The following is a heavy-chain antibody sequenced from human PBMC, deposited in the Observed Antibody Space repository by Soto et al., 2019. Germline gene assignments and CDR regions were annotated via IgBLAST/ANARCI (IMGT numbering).Heavy chain of an antibody. CDR2: IYHGGTT. J-gene: IGHJ4*01. Sequence: SEPLDLTCTVSGYSISSGSYWGWIRQPPGKGPEWIASIYHGGTTFYNPSLKSRITISVDTSHNQFSLNLRSVTAADTAVYYCVSAHVMVVDGNNFDDWGQGTLVTVSS. CDR3: VSAHVMVVDGNNFDD. V-gene: IGHV4-38-2*02. D-gene: IGHD6-19*01. CDR1: GYSISSGSY.